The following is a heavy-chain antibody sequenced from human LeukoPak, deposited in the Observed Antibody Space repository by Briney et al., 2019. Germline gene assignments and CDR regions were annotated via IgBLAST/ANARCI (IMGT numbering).Heavy chain of an antibody. J-gene: IGHJ3*02. D-gene: IGHD1-26*01. V-gene: IGHV4-39*07. CDR2: IYYSGST. CDR1: GGSISSYY. Sequence: SETLSLTCTVSGGSISSYYWGWIRQPPGKGLEWIGSIYYSGSTYYNPSLKSRVTISVDTSKNQFSLKLSSVTAADTAVYYCATNIVGATTYAFDIWGQGTMVTVSS. CDR3: ATNIVGATTYAFDI.